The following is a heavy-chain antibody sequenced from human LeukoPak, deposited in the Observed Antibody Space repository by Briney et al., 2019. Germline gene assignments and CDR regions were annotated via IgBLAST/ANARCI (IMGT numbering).Heavy chain of an antibody. V-gene: IGHV4-39*07. D-gene: IGHD2-15*01. CDR2: IYYSGST. CDR3: ARAGVVAATPHYYMDV. J-gene: IGHJ6*03. CDR1: GGSISSSSYY. Sequence: SETLSLTCTVSGGSISSSSYYWGWIRQPPGKGLEWIGCIYYSGSTYYNPSLKSRVTISVDTSKNQFSLRLSSVTAADTAVYYCARAGVVAATPHYYMDVWGKGTTVTVSS.